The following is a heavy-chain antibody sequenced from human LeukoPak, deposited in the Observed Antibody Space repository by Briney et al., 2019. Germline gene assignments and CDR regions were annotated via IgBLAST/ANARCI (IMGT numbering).Heavy chain of an antibody. Sequence: ASVKVSCKASGYTFTSYGISWVRQAPGQGLEWMGWINPNSGGTNYAQKFQGRVTMTRDTSISTAYMELSRLRSDDTAVYYCARGAYGDYHRHFGYWGQGTLVTVSS. CDR1: GYTFTSYG. V-gene: IGHV1-2*02. CDR2: INPNSGGT. J-gene: IGHJ4*02. D-gene: IGHD4-17*01. CDR3: ARGAYGDYHRHFGY.